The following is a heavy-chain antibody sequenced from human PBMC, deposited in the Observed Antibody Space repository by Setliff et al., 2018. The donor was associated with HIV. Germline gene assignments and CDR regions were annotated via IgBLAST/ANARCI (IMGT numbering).Heavy chain of an antibody. J-gene: IGHJ5*01. D-gene: IGHD6-6*01. Sequence: SETLSLTCAVYGGSFSGYYWSWIRQPPGKGLEWIGEINHSGSTNYNPSLKSRVTISVDTSKNQFSLRLISMNAADTAVYYCARGRPGGSSSYRSYNWFDPWGQGSLVTVSS. V-gene: IGHV4-34*01. CDR2: INHSGST. CDR1: GGSFSGYY. CDR3: ARGRPGGSSSYRSYNWFDP.